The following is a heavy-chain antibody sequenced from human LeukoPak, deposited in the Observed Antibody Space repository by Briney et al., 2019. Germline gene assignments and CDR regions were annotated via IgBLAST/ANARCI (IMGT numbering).Heavy chain of an antibody. J-gene: IGHJ4*02. V-gene: IGHV4-59*02. CDR3: ARDTYSSSWYVPFDY. Sequence: SETLSLTCTVSGGSVSSYYWSWIRQPPGKGLEWIGYIYYSGSTNYNPSLKSRVTISVDTSKNQFSLKLSSVTAADTAVYYCARDTYSSSWYVPFDYWGQGTLVTVSS. CDR1: GGSVSSYY. D-gene: IGHD6-13*01. CDR2: IYYSGST.